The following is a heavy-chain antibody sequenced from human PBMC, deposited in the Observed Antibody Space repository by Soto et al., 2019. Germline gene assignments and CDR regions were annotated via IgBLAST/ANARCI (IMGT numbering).Heavy chain of an antibody. V-gene: IGHV3-33*01. D-gene: IGHD1-26*01. CDR1: GFTFSSYG. Sequence: GGSLRLSCAASGFTFSSYGMHWVRQAPGKGLEWVAVIWYDGSNKYYADSVKGRFTISRDNSKNTLYLQMNSLRAEDTAVYYCARQVVGAIHFDYWGQGTLVTVSS. J-gene: IGHJ4*02. CDR3: ARQVVGAIHFDY. CDR2: IWYDGSNK.